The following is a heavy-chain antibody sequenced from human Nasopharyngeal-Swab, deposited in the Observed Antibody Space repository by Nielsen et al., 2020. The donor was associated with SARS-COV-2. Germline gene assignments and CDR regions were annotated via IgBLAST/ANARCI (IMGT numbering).Heavy chain of an antibody. J-gene: IGHJ4*02. CDR3: ARVPLGRVRGVNLFDY. Sequence: WICQPPGRGLEWIGEINHSGSTSYNPSLKSRVTISVDTSKNQFSLKLSSVTAADTAVYYCARVPLGRVRGVNLFDYWGQGTLVTVSS. V-gene: IGHV4-34*01. D-gene: IGHD3-10*01. CDR2: INHSGST.